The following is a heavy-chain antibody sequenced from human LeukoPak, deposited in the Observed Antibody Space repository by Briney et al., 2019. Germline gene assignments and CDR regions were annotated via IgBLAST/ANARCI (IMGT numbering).Heavy chain of an antibody. D-gene: IGHD3-22*01. J-gene: IGHJ6*02. Sequence: GGSLRLSCAASGFTFSSYAMSWVRQAPGKGLEWVAVISYDGSNKYYADSVKGRFTISRDNSKNTLYLHMNSLRSEDTAMYYCAKDIKWLLYYYGMDVWGQGTTVTVSS. V-gene: IGHV3-30*18. CDR1: GFTFSSYA. CDR3: AKDIKWLLYYYGMDV. CDR2: ISYDGSNK.